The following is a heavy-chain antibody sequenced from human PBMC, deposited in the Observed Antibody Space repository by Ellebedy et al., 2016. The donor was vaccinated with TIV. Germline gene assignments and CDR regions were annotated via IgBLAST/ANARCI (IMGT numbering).Heavy chain of an antibody. CDR2: ITSSGAFK. V-gene: IGHV3-21*01. D-gene: IGHD3-3*01. J-gene: IGHJ5*02. CDR1: GFVFGSHT. Sequence: GGSLRLXCAASGFVFGSHTMAWVRQAPGKGLEWVSSITSSGAFKTYADSVKGRFTISRDNANNSVSLEMNSLRAEDTGLYYCARRLFGGNWFDPWGQGTQVFVSS. CDR3: ARRLFGGNWFDP.